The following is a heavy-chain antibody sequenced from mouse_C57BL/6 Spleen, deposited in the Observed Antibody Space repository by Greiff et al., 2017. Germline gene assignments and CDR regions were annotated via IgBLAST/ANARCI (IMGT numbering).Heavy chain of an antibody. Sequence: EVQLQQSGAELVRPGASVKLSCTASGFNIKDDYMHWVKQRPEPGLEWIGWIDPENGDTEYASKFQGKATIPADTSSNTAYLQLSSLTSEDTAVYYCTRYDGSYPFDYWGQGTTLTVSS. D-gene: IGHD2-3*01. V-gene: IGHV14-4*01. J-gene: IGHJ2*01. CDR2: IDPENGDT. CDR1: GFNIKDDY. CDR3: TRYDGSYPFDY.